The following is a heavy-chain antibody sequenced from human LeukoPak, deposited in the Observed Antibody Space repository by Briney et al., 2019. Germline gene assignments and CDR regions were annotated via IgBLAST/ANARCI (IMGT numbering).Heavy chain of an antibody. V-gene: IGHV3-30*03. CDR2: ISADGHNK. Sequence: PGRSLELSCVASGFTFNNYDMHWVRQAPGKGLEWVAIISADGHNKYYADSMKGRFSISRDNSKNTLYLQMDSLTTDDTAVYYCASRGSSWFYFDNWGQGTLVTVSS. CDR3: ASRGSSWFYFDN. CDR1: GFTFNNYD. J-gene: IGHJ4*02. D-gene: IGHD6-13*01.